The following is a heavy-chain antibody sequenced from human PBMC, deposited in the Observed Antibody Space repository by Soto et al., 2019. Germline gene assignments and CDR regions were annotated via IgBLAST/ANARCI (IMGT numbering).Heavy chain of an antibody. J-gene: IGHJ5*02. CDR1: GGSISSGGYY. CDR2: IYYSGST. V-gene: IGHV4-31*03. CDR3: ARDRRIAAAGPNWFDP. D-gene: IGHD6-13*01. Sequence: PSETLSLTCTVSGGSISSGGYYWSWIRHHPGKGLEWIGYIYYSGSTYYNPSLKSRVTISVDTSKNQFSLKLSSVTAADTAVYYCARDRRIAAAGPNWFDPWGQGTLVTVSS.